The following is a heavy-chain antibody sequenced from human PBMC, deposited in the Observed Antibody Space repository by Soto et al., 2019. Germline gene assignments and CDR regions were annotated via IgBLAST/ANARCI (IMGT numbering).Heavy chain of an antibody. CDR1: GYTFSSHW. D-gene: IGHD4-4*01. V-gene: IGHV5-51*01. J-gene: IGHJ4*02. Sequence: GESLKISCKGSGYTFSSHWIGWVRQVPGKGLEWMGIIYPGDPDTRYSPSFQGQVTISADKSTSTAYLQWSSLKASDSAIYFCARRGNFPYHQFDFWGQGTLVTVSS. CDR2: IYPGDPDT. CDR3: ARRGNFPYHQFDF.